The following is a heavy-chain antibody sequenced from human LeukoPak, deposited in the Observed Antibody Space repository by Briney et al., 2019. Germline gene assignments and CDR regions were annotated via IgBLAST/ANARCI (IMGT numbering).Heavy chain of an antibody. J-gene: IGHJ6*02. CDR3: VRIGRYQEGMDV. D-gene: IGHD1-26*01. V-gene: IGHV4-61*08. Sequence: PSETLSLTCTVSGGSLTDGDYYWGWVRQPPGTGLQWIATTYEGASLKSRVTISLDTSKNQFFLRLTSVTAADTAVYYCVRIGRYQEGMDVWGPGITVTVSS. CDR2: T. CDR1: GGSLTDGDYY.